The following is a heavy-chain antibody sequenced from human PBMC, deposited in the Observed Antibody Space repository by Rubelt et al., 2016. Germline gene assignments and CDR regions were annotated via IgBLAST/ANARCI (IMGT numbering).Heavy chain of an antibody. J-gene: IGHJ6*02. CDR3: ARDPQYYGSGSSYYGMDV. D-gene: IGHD3-10*01. CDR1: GFTLSSYW. V-gene: IGHV3-74*01. CDR2: ISSDGIST. Sequence: GSLRLSCAASGFTLSSYWMHWVRQAPGKGQVWVSRISSDGISTSYADSVKGRFTISRDNAKNTVHLQVNSLRAEDTALYYCARDPQYYGSGSSYYGMDVWGQGTTVTVSS.